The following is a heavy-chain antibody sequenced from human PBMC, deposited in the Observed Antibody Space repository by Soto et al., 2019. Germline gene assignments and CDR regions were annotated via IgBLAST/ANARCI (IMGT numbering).Heavy chain of an antibody. V-gene: IGHV3-15*01. CDR2: IKTKTDGGAT. J-gene: IGHJ4*02. CDR1: GLTFSDAY. D-gene: IGHD4-17*01. CDR3: TTDRPSRLRKPRV. Sequence: EGQLVESGGGLVKPGGSLKLSCEGSGLTFSDAYMSWVLQAPGKGLEWVGRIKTKTDGGATEYAAPVKGRFNISRDDSKNTLYVEMNSLKTEDTAVYYCTTDRPSRLRKPRVWGQGTLVTVSS.